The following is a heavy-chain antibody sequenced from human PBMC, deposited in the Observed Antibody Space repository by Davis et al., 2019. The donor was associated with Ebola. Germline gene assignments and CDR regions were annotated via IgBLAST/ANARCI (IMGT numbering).Heavy chain of an antibody. Sequence: PSETLSLTCAVSRGSISSHFWSWIWQSPGQGLEWIGSIFYTGSTNLNPSLRSRVTLSVDRPKNQFSLNLTSVTAADTAVYFCARQPRSTRSPEYYHGLDVWGQGTTVVVSS. D-gene: IGHD3-16*01. CDR3: ARQPRSTRSPEYYHGLDV. J-gene: IGHJ6*02. CDR1: RGSISSHF. CDR2: IFYTGST. V-gene: IGHV4-59*11.